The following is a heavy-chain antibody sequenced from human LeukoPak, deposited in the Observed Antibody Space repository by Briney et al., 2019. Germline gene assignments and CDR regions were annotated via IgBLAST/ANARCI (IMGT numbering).Heavy chain of an antibody. CDR1: GFTFDDYA. CDR2: ISWNSGSI. J-gene: IGHJ4*02. Sequence: GRSLRLSCAASGFTFDDYAMHWVRQAPGKGLEWVSGISWNSGSIGYADSVKGRFTTSRDNAKNSLYLQMNSLRAEDTALYYCAKSDSSSWYLPFDYWGQGTLVTVSS. CDR3: AKSDSSSWYLPFDY. D-gene: IGHD6-13*01. V-gene: IGHV3-9*01.